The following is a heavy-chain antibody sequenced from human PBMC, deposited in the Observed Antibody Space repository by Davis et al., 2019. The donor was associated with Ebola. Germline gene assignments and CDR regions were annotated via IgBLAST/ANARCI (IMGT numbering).Heavy chain of an antibody. Sequence: PGGSLRLSCAASGFTFSGSAWNWVRQVPGKGLEWVGLIRSKRNSFATAYAESVRGRFTISRDDSKNAAYLEMNALKTEDTAVYFCTGPLGWCNATSCYDFWGRGTLVTVSS. CDR1: GFTFSGSA. CDR2: IRSKRNSFAT. V-gene: IGHV3-73*01. J-gene: IGHJ4*02. D-gene: IGHD2-2*01. CDR3: TGPLGWCNATSCYDF.